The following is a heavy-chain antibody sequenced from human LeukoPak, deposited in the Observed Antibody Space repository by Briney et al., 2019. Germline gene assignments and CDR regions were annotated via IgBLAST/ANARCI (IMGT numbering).Heavy chain of an antibody. CDR1: GFTFSSYS. D-gene: IGHD6-19*01. CDR2: ISSSSSYI. Sequence: GGSLRLSCAASGFTFSSYSMNWVRQAPGKGLEWVSSISSSSSYIYYADSVKGRFTISRDNAKNSLYLQMNSLRAEDTAVYYCARLPPGIAVAGGGDYWGQGTLVTVSS. CDR3: ARLPPGIAVAGGGDY. V-gene: IGHV3-21*01. J-gene: IGHJ4*02.